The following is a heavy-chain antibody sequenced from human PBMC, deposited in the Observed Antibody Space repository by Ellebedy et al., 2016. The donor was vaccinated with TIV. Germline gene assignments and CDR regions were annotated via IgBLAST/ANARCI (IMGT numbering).Heavy chain of an antibody. V-gene: IGHV1-2*02. D-gene: IGHD3-9*01. J-gene: IGHJ3*02. CDR2: IDPNSGTT. CDR1: GYTFTDDY. CDR3: AREDFDILTAYSDAFNM. Sequence: AASVTVSCKASGYTFTDDYIHWVRQPPGQRLEWMGWIDPNSGTTDYAQKFPGRVTMTRDTSISTAYMELRRLRSDDTAVYYCAREDFDILTAYSDAFNMWGQGTMVTVSS.